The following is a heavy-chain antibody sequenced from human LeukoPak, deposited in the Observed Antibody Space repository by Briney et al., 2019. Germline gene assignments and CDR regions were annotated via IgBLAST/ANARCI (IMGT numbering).Heavy chain of an antibody. CDR2: ISYDGHNE. J-gene: IGHJ6*02. D-gene: IGHD5-12*01. CDR3: AKGVGYGGMDV. Sequence: PGGSLRLSCAASGFTFSGYGMHWVRQAPGKGLEWVAVISYDGHNEYYADSVKGRFTISRDNSKNTVLLQMNSLRVEDTAVYYCAKGVGYGGMDVWGQETTLIVSS. V-gene: IGHV3-30*18. CDR1: GFTFSGYG.